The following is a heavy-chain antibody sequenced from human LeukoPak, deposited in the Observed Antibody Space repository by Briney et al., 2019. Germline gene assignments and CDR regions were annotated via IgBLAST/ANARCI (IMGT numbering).Heavy chain of an antibody. CDR2: INWNSDSI. J-gene: IGHJ4*02. Sequence: GRSLRLSCTVSGFTSDDYAMHWVRQVPGKGLEWVSGINWNSDSIGYADSVKGRFTTSRDNAKNSLYLQMNSLRAEDTAFYYCAINGGGDSGYGNFDYWGQGTLVTVSS. D-gene: IGHD5-12*01. V-gene: IGHV3-9*02. CDR3: AINGGGDSGYGNFDY. CDR1: GFTSDDYA.